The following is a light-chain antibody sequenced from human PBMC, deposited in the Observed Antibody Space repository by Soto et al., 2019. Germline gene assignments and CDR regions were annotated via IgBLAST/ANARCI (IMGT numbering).Light chain of an antibody. CDR2: DTS. V-gene: IGKV3-15*01. CDR1: QSVSHK. Sequence: EMLMTQSPATLSVSPGERATLSCRASQSVSHKLAWYQQKPGQAPRLLIYDTSTRANGIPARFSGSGSGTEFTLTISSLQSADSAVYYCQQYSNWHPFTFGQGTRLEIK. CDR3: QQYSNWHPFT. J-gene: IGKJ5*01.